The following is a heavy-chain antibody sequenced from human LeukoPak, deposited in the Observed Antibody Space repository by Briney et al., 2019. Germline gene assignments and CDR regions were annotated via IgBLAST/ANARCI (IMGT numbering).Heavy chain of an antibody. CDR1: GGTFSSYA. V-gene: IGHV1-69*05. J-gene: IGHJ6*03. Sequence: ASVKVSCKASGGTFSSYAISWVRQAPGQGLEWTGGIIPIFGTANYAQKFQGRVTITTDESTSTAYMELSSLRSEDTAVYYCASGFYSSSSLYYYMDVWGKGTTVTVSS. CDR3: ASGFYSSSSLYYYMDV. CDR2: IIPIFGTA. D-gene: IGHD6-6*01.